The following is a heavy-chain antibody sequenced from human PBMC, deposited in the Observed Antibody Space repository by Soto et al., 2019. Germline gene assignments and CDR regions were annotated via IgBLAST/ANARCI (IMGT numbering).Heavy chain of an antibody. D-gene: IGHD3-10*01. CDR2: ITGGGGNM. J-gene: IGHJ6*03. CDR3: AKVGAEFSPFYFYMDV. CDR1: GFSFTTYA. Sequence: EVHLLESGGGLGQPGGSLRLSCAASGFSFTTYAMNWVRQAPGKGLEWVSGITGGGGNMYYADSVKGRFTISRDNSKNTLCLQMNSLRAEDTAIYYCAKVGAEFSPFYFYMDVWGKGTTVTVSS. V-gene: IGHV3-23*01.